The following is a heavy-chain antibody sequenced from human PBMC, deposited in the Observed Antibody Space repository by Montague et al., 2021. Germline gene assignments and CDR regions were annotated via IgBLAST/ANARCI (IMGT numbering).Heavy chain of an antibody. CDR2: LYESGST. V-gene: IGHV4-31*01. Sequence: TLSLTCSVSAGSISRAGFYLTWIPQRPGKGPAWIGSLYESGSTNSNPSLRSPLTLSRDTSKNQVSLRLTSVTAAETAVYYCARSGGYCSGGRCDTFDYWGKGSLVSVAS. CDR1: AGSISRAGFY. CDR3: ARSGGYCSGGRCDTFDY. J-gene: IGHJ4*02. D-gene: IGHD2-15*01.